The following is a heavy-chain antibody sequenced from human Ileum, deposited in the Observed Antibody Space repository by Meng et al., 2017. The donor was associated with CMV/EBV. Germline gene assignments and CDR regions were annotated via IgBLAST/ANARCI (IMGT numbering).Heavy chain of an antibody. CDR3: ARFDILTGFAIDH. Sequence: QGPLQEFCPGLVKPSETLSLICTVSGDPNSSSSYYWGWVRQSPGKELDWIGSVYHTGRTYHNPSLKSRVTISIHTSKNQFSLKLSSVTVADTALYYCARFDILTGFAIDHWGQGPLVTV. V-gene: IGHV4-39*07. J-gene: IGHJ4*02. CDR2: VYHTGRT. D-gene: IGHD3-9*01. CDR1: GDPNSSSSYY.